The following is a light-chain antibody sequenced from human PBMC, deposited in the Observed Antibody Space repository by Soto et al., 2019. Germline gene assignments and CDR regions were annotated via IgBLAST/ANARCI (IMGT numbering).Light chain of an antibody. CDR3: QQYNMSPGT. Sequence: VLTXSPGTLSLSPGERATLSFRDSQSVNSHYLAWYQQKPGQAPRLLIFGASNRATGIPDRFSGSGSGKDFTLTISDLEPEDFAVYYCQQYNMSPGTVGQGT. CDR1: QSVNSHY. V-gene: IGKV3-20*01. CDR2: GAS. J-gene: IGKJ1*01.